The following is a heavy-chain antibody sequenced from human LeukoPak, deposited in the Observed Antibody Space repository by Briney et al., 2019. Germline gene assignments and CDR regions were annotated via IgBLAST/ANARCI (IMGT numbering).Heavy chain of an antibody. J-gene: IGHJ4*02. V-gene: IGHV1-69*05. D-gene: IGHD6-13*01. CDR3: ARLSRYSRPPFDY. CDR1: GGTFSSYA. CDR2: IIPIFGTA. Sequence: SVKVSCKACGGTFSSYAISWVRQAPGQGVEWMGGIIPIFGTANYAQKFQGRVTITTDEATSTAYMELSSLRSEDTAVYYCARLSRYSRPPFDYWGQGTLVTVSS.